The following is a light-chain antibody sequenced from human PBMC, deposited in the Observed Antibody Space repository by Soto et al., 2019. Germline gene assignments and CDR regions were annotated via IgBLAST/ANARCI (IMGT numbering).Light chain of an antibody. Sequence: DFQMTQSPSSLSASVGDTVTITCRASQDIGTFLYWYQQKPGKAPKLLIYAASDLLSGVSSRFSGSGSSTDFTVNISSLQPEDFANYYCRQSYSTPQITFGPGTKVDMK. V-gene: IGKV1-39*01. CDR3: RQSYSTPQIT. J-gene: IGKJ3*01. CDR1: QDIGTF. CDR2: AAS.